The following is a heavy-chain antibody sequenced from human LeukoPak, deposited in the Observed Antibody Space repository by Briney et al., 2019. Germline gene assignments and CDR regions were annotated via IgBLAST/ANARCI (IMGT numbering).Heavy chain of an antibody. CDR2: IYRNEIA. Sequence: SETLSLNCDVSGASIGTYYWTWIRQPAGKGVEWIGHIYRNEIATYSPSLTSRVTMSVDMSKNQLSLRLSSVTAADTAMYYCVRVIGGGYFDYWGQGILVTVSS. V-gene: IGHV4-4*07. D-gene: IGHD3-16*01. CDR1: GASIGTYY. J-gene: IGHJ4*03. CDR3: VRVIGGGYFDY.